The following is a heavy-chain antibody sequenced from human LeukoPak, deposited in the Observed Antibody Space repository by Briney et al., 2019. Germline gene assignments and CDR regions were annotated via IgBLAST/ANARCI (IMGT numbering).Heavy chain of an antibody. D-gene: IGHD6-19*01. CDR2: IVEDGSQK. Sequence: PGGSLRLSCAASGFTSSSYWMSWVRQAPGKGLEWVASIVEDGSQKYYVDSVKGRFTISRDNAKNSLYLQMNSLEAEDTAFYYCARDGRTGWYSDCWGQGTLVTVSS. CDR1: GFTSSSYW. J-gene: IGHJ4*02. CDR3: ARDGRTGWYSDC. V-gene: IGHV3-7*03.